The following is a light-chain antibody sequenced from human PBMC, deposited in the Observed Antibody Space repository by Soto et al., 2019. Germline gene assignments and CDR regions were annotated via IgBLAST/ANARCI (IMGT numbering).Light chain of an antibody. J-gene: IGKJ1*01. CDR1: QNINSW. Sequence: DIQMTQSPSILSASVGDRVTITCRATQNINSWLAWYQQKPGEAPKLLIYKASNLESGVPSKFRGSGSGTQFTLTISSLQPDDFATYYCQQYNSHSTFGQGTKVEMK. CDR3: QQYNSHST. CDR2: KAS. V-gene: IGKV1-5*03.